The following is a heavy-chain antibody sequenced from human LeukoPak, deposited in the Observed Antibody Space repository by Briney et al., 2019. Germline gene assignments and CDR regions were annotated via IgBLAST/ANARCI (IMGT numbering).Heavy chain of an antibody. D-gene: IGHD6-19*01. CDR3: AKIAVAGTATDY. Sequence: GGSLRLSCAASGITFRSYGMHWVRQAPGKGLEWVAVISYDGSNKYYADSVKGRFTISRDNSKNTLYLQMNSLRAEDTAVYYCAKIAVAGTATDYWGQGTLVTVSS. J-gene: IGHJ4*02. CDR2: ISYDGSNK. CDR1: GITFRSYG. V-gene: IGHV3-30*18.